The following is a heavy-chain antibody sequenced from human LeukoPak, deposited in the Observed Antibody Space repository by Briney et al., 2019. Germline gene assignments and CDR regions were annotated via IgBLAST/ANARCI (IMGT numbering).Heavy chain of an antibody. V-gene: IGHV4-39*07. CDR1: GGSISSSSYY. D-gene: IGHD2-15*01. Sequence: SETLSFTCTVSGGSISSSSYYWAWIRQPPGKGLEWVASIYYSGSTYYNPPLKSRVTISVDTSKNQFSLRLSSVTAADTAVYYCARGQRNCSGGSCYSRAEYFQHWGQGTLVTVSS. J-gene: IGHJ1*01. CDR3: ARGQRNCSGGSCYSRAEYFQH. CDR2: IYYSGST.